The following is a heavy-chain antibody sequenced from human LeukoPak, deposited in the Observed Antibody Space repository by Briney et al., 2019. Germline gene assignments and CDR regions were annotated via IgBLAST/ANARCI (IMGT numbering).Heavy chain of an antibody. CDR1: GVSISSSSYY. Sequence: SSETLSLTCTVSGVSISSSSYYWGWIRQPPGKGLEGIGEINHSGSTNYHPSLKSRFTISVDTSKNPFSLKLSPVTAADTAVYYCVRGRGITMIVVEKGYYFVYWGQGTLVTVSS. CDR2: INHSGST. V-gene: IGHV4-39*07. CDR3: VRGRGITMIVVEKGYYFVY. J-gene: IGHJ4*02. D-gene: IGHD3-22*01.